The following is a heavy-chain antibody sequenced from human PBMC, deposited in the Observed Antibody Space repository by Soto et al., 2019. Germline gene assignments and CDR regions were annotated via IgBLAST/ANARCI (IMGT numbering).Heavy chain of an antibody. CDR1: GGSFSGDY. CDR3: ARGASTERYFSPSGGAWFDP. D-gene: IGHD3-9*01. Sequence: TSATLSLTCAVYGGSFSGDYWNWIRQSPGKRLEWIGEINHSGITNYNPSLKSRATIFVDTSKKQFTLQLTSVTAADTAVYYCARGASTERYFSPSGGAWFDPWGHGTLVTVS. J-gene: IGHJ5*02. V-gene: IGHV4-34*01. CDR2: INHSGIT.